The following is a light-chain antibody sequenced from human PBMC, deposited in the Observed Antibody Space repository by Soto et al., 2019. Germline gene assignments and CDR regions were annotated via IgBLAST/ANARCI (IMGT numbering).Light chain of an antibody. Sequence: EIILTQSPDTLSLSPGERATLSCRASQTVSSNYLAWCQQRPGQAPRLLLYGASTRATGIPVRFSDSGFGTEFTLTISSLQSEDFAVYYCQQYKNWPLFGQGTRLEIK. CDR1: QTVSSN. V-gene: IGKV3-15*01. J-gene: IGKJ5*01. CDR3: QQYKNWPL. CDR2: GAS.